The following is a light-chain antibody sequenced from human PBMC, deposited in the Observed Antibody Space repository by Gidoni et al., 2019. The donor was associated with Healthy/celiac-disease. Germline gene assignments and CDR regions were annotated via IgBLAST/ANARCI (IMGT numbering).Light chain of an antibody. CDR1: QSVLYSSNNKNY. Sequence: DIVMTQSPDSLAVSLGERATINCKSSQSVLYSSNNKNYLAWYQQKPGQAPKLLIYWASTRESGVPDRFSGSGSGTDFTLTISSLQAEDVAVYYCQQYYSTPYTFGQXTKLEIK. V-gene: IGKV4-1*01. CDR3: QQYYSTPYT. CDR2: WAS. J-gene: IGKJ2*01.